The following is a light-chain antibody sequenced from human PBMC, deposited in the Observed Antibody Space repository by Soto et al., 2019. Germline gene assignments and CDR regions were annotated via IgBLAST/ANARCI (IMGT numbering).Light chain of an antibody. V-gene: IGKV3-20*01. Sequence: DIELTQSPGTLSLSPGDRVTISCRASQSVSSSYSAWYQQKPDQPPRLLIYGASRRSSGIPDRFSGSGSGTDFTLTISRLEPEDFAVYYCQQYSSSSGTFGQGTKVEIK. CDR2: GAS. CDR1: QSVSSSY. J-gene: IGKJ1*01. CDR3: QQYSSSSGT.